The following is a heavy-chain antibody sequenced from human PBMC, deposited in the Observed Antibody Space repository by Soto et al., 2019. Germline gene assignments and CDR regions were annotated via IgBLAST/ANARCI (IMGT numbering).Heavy chain of an antibody. CDR3: AKGRGGSGSLTPRVDF. J-gene: IGHJ4*02. V-gene: IGHV3-23*01. D-gene: IGHD3-10*01. CDR1: GFTFNNYA. Sequence: EVQLLESGGGLVQPGGSLRLSCAASGFTFNNYAMTWVRQAPGKGLEWVSAISGGGDTTSYEDSVEGRFTVSRDGSKNTLYLQMSSLRAEATALYYCAKGRGGSGSLTPRVDFWGQGTLVTVSS. CDR2: ISGGGDTT.